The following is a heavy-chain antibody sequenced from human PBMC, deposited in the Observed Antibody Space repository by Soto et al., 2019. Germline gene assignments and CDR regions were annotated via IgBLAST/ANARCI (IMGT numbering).Heavy chain of an antibody. Sequence: QVHLVQSGAEVKKPGASVKVSCKGSGYGFTTYGITWVRQAPGQGLEWMAWISAHNGNTNYAQQLEGRVTVTRDTSTSTAYMELSSLRSDDTAVYYGARGRYGDYWGQGALVTVSS. CDR3: ARGRYGDY. D-gene: IGHD1-1*01. CDR2: ISAHNGNT. J-gene: IGHJ4*02. CDR1: GYGFTTYG. V-gene: IGHV1-18*01.